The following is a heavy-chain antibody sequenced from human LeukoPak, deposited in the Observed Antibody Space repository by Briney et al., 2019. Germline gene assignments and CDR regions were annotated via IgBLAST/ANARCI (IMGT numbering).Heavy chain of an antibody. J-gene: IGHJ6*02. D-gene: IGHD2-15*01. CDR3: AKDALVGGVRYYGMDV. V-gene: IGHV3-30*18. Sequence: GGSLRLSCAASGFTFSNYGMHWVRQAPGKGLXXXXXXXYDGSNEDYADSVKGRFTISRDNSKNTLYLQMNSLRAEDTAVYYCAKDALVGGVRYYGMDVWGQGTTVTVSS. CDR2: XXYDGSNE. CDR1: GFTFSNYG.